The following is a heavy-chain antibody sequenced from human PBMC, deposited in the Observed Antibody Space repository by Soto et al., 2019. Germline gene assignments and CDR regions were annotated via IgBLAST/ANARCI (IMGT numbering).Heavy chain of an antibody. CDR2: ISSSSSYI. V-gene: IGHV3-21*01. J-gene: IGHJ6*02. Sequence: GGSLRLSCAASGFTFSSYSMNWVRQAPGEGLEWVSSISSSSSYIYYADSVKGRFTISRDNAKNSLYLQMNSLRAEDTAVYYCARDMTTLRYYYYGMDVWGQGTTVTVSS. CDR1: GFTFSSYS. D-gene: IGHD4-17*01. CDR3: ARDMTTLRYYYYGMDV.